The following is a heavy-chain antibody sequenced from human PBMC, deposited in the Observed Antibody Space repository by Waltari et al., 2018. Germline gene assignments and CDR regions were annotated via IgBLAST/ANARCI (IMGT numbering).Heavy chain of an antibody. CDR2: ISYSGTP. CDR3: ARASDVYSSTCSGPPCLD. D-gene: IGHD6-13*01. J-gene: IGHJ4*02. Sequence: QVQLQESGPGLVKPSETLSLTCTVSGGSFSDYYWSWIRQPPGKGLEWIGYISYSGTPNYNPSLKSRRTMSVHASKSQFFLNLSSGTAADTAVYYCARASDVYSSTCSGPPCLDWGQGTLVIVSS. CDR1: GGSFSDYY. V-gene: IGHV4-59*01.